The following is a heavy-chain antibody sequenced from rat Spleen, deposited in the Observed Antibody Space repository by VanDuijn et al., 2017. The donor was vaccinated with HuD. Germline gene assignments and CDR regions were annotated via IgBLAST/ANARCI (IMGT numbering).Heavy chain of an antibody. Sequence: QVQLKESGPGLVQPSQTLSLTCTVAGFSLTSYNVHWVRQPPGKSLVWMGTIWAGGGTNYNSAVKFRLSISRDTSKSQVLLKMNSLQPEDTGTYYCARHLREASGVMDAWGQGVMVTVSS. CDR1: GFSLTSYN. D-gene: IGHD4-3*01. V-gene: IGHV2-41*01. CDR2: IWAGGGT. CDR3: ARHLREASGVMDA. J-gene: IGHJ2*01.